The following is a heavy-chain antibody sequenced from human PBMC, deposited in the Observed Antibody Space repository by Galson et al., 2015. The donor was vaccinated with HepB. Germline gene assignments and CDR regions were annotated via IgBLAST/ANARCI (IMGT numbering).Heavy chain of an antibody. V-gene: IGHV1-18*04. CDR3: ARGRYYGSGSYTYYYYGMDV. CDR1: GSTFTSYG. D-gene: IGHD3-10*01. Sequence: SVTVSCKASGSTFTSYGISWVRQAPGQGLEWMGWISAYNGNTNYAQKLQGRVTMTTDTSTSTAYMELRSLRSDDTAVYYCARGRYYGSGSYTYYYYGMDVWGQGTTVTVSS. CDR2: ISAYNGNT. J-gene: IGHJ6*02.